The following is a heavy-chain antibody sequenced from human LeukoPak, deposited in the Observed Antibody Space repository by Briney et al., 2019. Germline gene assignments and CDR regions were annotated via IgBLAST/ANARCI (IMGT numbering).Heavy chain of an antibody. Sequence: HTGGSLRLSCGASGFTFSSYGMSWVRQAPGKGLEWVSGISDSAGNTYYADSVKGRFTISRDNSQNTVYLQMNGLRVEDTAVYYCAKGRDFLDYWGQGTLVTVSS. D-gene: IGHD2/OR15-2a*01. CDR1: GFTFSSYG. CDR2: ISDSAGNT. CDR3: AKGRDFLDY. J-gene: IGHJ4*02. V-gene: IGHV3-23*01.